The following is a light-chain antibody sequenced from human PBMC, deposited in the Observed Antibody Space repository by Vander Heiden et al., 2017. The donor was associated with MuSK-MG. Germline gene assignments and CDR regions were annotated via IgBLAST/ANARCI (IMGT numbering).Light chain of an antibody. CDR2: GAS. J-gene: IGKJ3*01. Sequence: EIVLTQSPGTLSLSPGERATLSCRASQSVSNRYLAWYQQKPGQAPRLLIFGASSRATGIPDRFSGSGSGTDFTLTISRLEPEDFAVYYCQQYGSSPVTFGPGTKVDIK. CDR1: QSVSNRY. CDR3: QQYGSSPVT. V-gene: IGKV3-20*01.